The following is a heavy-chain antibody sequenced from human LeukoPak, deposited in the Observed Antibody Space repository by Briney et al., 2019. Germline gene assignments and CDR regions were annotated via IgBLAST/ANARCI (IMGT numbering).Heavy chain of an antibody. V-gene: IGHV3-30-3*02. Sequence: GGSLRLSCAASGFTFSSYAMHWVRQAPGKGLEWVAVISYDGSNKYYADSVKGRFTISRDNSKNTLFLQMNSLRAEDTAAYYCAKTIATSATGYWGQGTLVTVSS. J-gene: IGHJ4*02. CDR3: AKTIATSATGY. D-gene: IGHD6-13*01. CDR2: ISYDGSNK. CDR1: GFTFSSYA.